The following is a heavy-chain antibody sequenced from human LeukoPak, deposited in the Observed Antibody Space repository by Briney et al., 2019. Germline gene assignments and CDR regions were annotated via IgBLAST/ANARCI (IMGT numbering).Heavy chain of an antibody. J-gene: IGHJ4*02. CDR1: AGSFSGYY. D-gene: IGHD2-15*01. CDR2: INHSGST. V-gene: IGHV4-34*01. Sequence: SETLSLTCAVYAGSFSGYYWSWIRQPPGKGLEWIGEINHSGSTNYNPSLKSRVTISVDTSKNQFSLKLSSVTAADTAVYYCARRSVVAAEYGYWGQGTLVTVSS. CDR3: ARRSVVAAEYGY.